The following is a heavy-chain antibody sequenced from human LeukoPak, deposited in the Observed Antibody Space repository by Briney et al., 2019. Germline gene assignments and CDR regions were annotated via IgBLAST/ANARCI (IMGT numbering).Heavy chain of an antibody. Sequence: ASVKVSCKASGYTFTGYYMHWVRQAPGQGLEWMGWINPNSGGTNYAQKFQGRVTMTRDTSISTAYMELSRLRSDDTAVYYCARDPERGYCSGGSCYGRDYYYYHMDVWGKGTTVTISS. CDR2: INPNSGGT. J-gene: IGHJ6*03. CDR1: GYTFTGYY. CDR3: ARDPERGYCSGGSCYGRDYYYYHMDV. V-gene: IGHV1-2*02. D-gene: IGHD2-15*01.